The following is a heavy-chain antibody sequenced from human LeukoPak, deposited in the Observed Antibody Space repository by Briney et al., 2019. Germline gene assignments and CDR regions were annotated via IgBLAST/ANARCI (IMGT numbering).Heavy chain of an antibody. CDR3: ARGRWELRLFGY. CDR2: IYYSGST. Sequence: SETLSLTCTVSGGSVSSGSYYWSWIRPPPGKGLEWIGYIYYSGSTNYNPSPKSRVTISVDTSKNQFSLKLSSVTAADTAVYYCARGRWELRLFGYWGQGTLVTVSS. D-gene: IGHD1-26*01. V-gene: IGHV4-61*01. J-gene: IGHJ4*02. CDR1: GGSVSSGSYY.